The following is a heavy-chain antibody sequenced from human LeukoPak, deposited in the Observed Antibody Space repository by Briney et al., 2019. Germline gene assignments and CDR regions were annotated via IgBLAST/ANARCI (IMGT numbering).Heavy chain of an antibody. CDR1: GFTFRSYS. CDR3: ASVRYFDWLFDY. Sequence: PGGSLRLSCAASGFTFRSYSMNWVRQAPGKGLEWVSSISSSSSYVYYADSVKGRFTISRDNAKNSLYLQMNSLRAEDTAVYYCASVRYFDWLFDYWGQGTLVTVSS. J-gene: IGHJ4*02. D-gene: IGHD3-9*01. CDR2: ISSSSSYV. V-gene: IGHV3-21*01.